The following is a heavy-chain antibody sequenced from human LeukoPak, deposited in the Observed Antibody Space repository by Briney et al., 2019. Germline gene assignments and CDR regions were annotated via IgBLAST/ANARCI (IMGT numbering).Heavy chain of an antibody. CDR1: GFTFTTYS. D-gene: IGHD6-13*01. J-gene: IGHJ4*02. Sequence: GGSLRLSCAASGFTFTTYSMNWVRQAPGKGLEWVSAISGSGGSTYYADSAKGRFTISRDNSKNTLYLQMNSLRAEDTAVYYCAKQSQQLNFDYWGQGTLVTVSS. CDR3: AKQSQQLNFDY. CDR2: ISGSGGST. V-gene: IGHV3-23*01.